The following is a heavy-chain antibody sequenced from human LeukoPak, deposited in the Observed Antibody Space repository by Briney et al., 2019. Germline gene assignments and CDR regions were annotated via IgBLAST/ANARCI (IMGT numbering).Heavy chain of an antibody. D-gene: IGHD7-27*01. CDR1: GYSFTSYW. V-gene: IGHV5-51*01. Sequence: GESLKISCKGSGYSFTSYWIGWVRQMPGKGLEWMGIIYPGDSDTRYSPSFQGQVTISADKSISTAYLQWSSLKASDTAMYYCARHRHPHWGLDAFDIWGQGTMVTVSS. CDR2: IYPGDSDT. J-gene: IGHJ3*02. CDR3: ARHRHPHWGLDAFDI.